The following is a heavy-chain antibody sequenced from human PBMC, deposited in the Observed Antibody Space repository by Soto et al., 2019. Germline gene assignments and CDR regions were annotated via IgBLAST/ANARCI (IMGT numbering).Heavy chain of an antibody. D-gene: IGHD6-25*01. CDR2: IFHGGST. J-gene: IGHJ4*02. V-gene: IGHV4-59*01. Sequence: QVQLQEAGPGLVKPSETLSLTCNVSGTSISGFYWSWIRQPPGKGLQWIGSIFHGGSTDYKPSLRGRVTMSLDTSKSQLSPKLKSVTAADTAVYYCARGAGYFEGSSWGQGTLVTVS. CDR3: ARGAGYFEGSS. CDR1: GTSISGFY.